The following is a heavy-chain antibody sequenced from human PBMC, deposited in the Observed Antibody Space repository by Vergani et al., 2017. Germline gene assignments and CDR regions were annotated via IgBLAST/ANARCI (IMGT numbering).Heavy chain of an antibody. Sequence: QVQLVQSGAEVKKPGASVKVSCKVSGYTLTELSMHWVRQAPGKGLEWMGGFDPEDGETIYAQKFQGRFTMTEDTSTDTAYMELSSLGSEDTAVYYCATGGSLRLKEIRGVGQDAFDIWGQGTMVTVSS. CDR2: FDPEDGET. J-gene: IGHJ3*02. D-gene: IGHD5-12*01. V-gene: IGHV1-24*01. CDR3: ATGGSLRLKEIRGVGQDAFDI. CDR1: GYTLTELS.